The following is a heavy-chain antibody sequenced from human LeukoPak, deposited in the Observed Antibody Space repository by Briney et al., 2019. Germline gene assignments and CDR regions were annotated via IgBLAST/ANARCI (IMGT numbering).Heavy chain of an antibody. J-gene: IGHJ4*02. CDR3: ARDRGSGSYFGPDY. Sequence: GGSLRLSCAASGFTFSSYAMSWVRQAPGKGLEWVSAISGSGGSTYYADSVKGRFTISRDNAKNSLYLQMNSLRAEDSAVYYCARDRGSGSYFGPDYWGQGTLVTVSS. V-gene: IGHV3-23*01. D-gene: IGHD1-26*01. CDR2: ISGSGGST. CDR1: GFTFSSYA.